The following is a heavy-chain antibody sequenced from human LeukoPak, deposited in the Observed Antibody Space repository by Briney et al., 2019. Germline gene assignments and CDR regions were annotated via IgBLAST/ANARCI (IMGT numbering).Heavy chain of an antibody. V-gene: IGHV4-39*01. CDR2: IYYSGST. CDR3: ARHEDRNWYFDH. J-gene: IGHJ4*02. Sequence: SETLSLTCTVSGGSISSSYYYWGWIRQPPGKGLEWIGTIYYSGSTYYNPSLKSRVTISVDTSANQFSLKLSSVTAPDTAVYYCARHEDRNWYFDHWGRGTLVTVSS. CDR1: GGSISSSYYY. D-gene: IGHD1-1*01.